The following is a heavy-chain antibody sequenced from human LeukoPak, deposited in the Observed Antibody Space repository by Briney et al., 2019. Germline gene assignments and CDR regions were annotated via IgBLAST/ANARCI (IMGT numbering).Heavy chain of an antibody. J-gene: IGHJ4*02. Sequence: GGSLRLSCAASGFTFSSYAMSWVRQAPGKGLEWVANIKQDGRERYYVDSVKGRFTISRDNAKNSLYLQMSSLRAEDTAVYYCARKGELERRRSWDYWGQGTLVTVSS. CDR2: IKQDGRER. V-gene: IGHV3-7*03. D-gene: IGHD1-1*01. CDR1: GFTFSSYA. CDR3: ARKGELERRRSWDY.